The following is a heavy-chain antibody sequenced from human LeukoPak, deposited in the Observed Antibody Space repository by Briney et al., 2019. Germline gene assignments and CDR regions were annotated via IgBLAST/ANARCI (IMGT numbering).Heavy chain of an antibody. CDR3: ARALNYGSGEYYYYGMDV. V-gene: IGHV1-3*04. D-gene: IGHD3-10*01. CDR2: INIGSGDT. J-gene: IGHJ6*02. Sequence: GASVKVSCKASGYTFTNYHLHWVRQAPGQSLEWMGWINIGSGDTKYSQKFQGRVTFARDTSASTAYMELSNLISEDTALYFCARALNYGSGEYYYYGMDVWGQGTTVTVSS. CDR1: GYTFTNYH.